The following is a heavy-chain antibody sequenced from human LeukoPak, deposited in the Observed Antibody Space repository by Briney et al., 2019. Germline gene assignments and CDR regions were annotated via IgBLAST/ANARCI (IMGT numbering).Heavy chain of an antibody. CDR3: ARGTDSWKTGY. D-gene: IGHD3-22*01. J-gene: IGHJ4*02. Sequence: PSETLSLTCTVSGGSISSYYWSWIRQPAGKGLEWIGRLYTSGSTNYNPSLKSRVTMSLDTSKNQFSLKLSSVTAADTAVYYCARGTDSWKTGYWGQGTLVTVSS. V-gene: IGHV4-4*07. CDR1: GGSISSYY. CDR2: LYTSGST.